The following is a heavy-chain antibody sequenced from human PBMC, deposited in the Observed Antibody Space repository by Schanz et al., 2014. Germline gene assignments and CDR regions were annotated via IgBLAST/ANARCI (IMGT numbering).Heavy chain of an antibody. Sequence: QVQLVESGGGVVQPGRSLRLSCAGSGFSFSDYGMHWVRQAPGRGLEWVAVISYHGSERYYADSVKGRFTISRDNSTNTLYLQMNSLRTEDTAVYFCAKSYDTSGYSGFDYWGQGTLVTVSS. CDR3: AKSYDTSGYSGFDY. V-gene: IGHV3-30*18. D-gene: IGHD3-22*01. J-gene: IGHJ4*02. CDR2: ISYHGSER. CDR1: GFSFSDYG.